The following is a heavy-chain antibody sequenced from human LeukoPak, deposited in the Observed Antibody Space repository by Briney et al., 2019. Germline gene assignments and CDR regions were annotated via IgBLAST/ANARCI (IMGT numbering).Heavy chain of an antibody. CDR2: ISSSSSYI. CDR1: GFTFSSHS. CDR3: ARGAELRYFDWLFPPRYFDL. D-gene: IGHD3-9*01. Sequence: GGSLRLSCAASGFTFSSHSMNWVRQAPGKGLEWVSSISSSSSYIYYADSVKGRFTISRDNAKNSLYLQMNSLRAEDTAVYYCARGAELRYFDWLFPPRYFDLWGRGTLVTVSS. J-gene: IGHJ2*01. V-gene: IGHV3-21*01.